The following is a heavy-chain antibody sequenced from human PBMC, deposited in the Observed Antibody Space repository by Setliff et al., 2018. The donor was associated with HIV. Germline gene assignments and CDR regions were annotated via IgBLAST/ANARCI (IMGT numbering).Heavy chain of an antibody. CDR3: ARVKALEWLFTFDS. CDR1: GYTFTGHY. J-gene: IGHJ4*02. D-gene: IGHD3-3*01. Sequence: ASVKVSCKSSGYTFTGHYIHWVRQAPGQGLEWMGWINPNIGGTNYAQKFQGRVTLTRDTSISTVYMELSRLASDDTAVYYCARVKALEWLFTFDSWGQGTLVTVPQ. CDR2: INPNIGGT. V-gene: IGHV1-2*02.